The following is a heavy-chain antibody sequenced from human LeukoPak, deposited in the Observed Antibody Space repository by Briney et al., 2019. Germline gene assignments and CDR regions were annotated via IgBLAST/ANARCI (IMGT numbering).Heavy chain of an antibody. CDR2: ISGSGGST. CDR3: ARGSNVVTAIKPLDY. Sequence: GGSLRLSCAASGFTFSCYAMSWVRQAPGKGLEWVSAISGSGGSTYYADSVKGRFTISRDNSKNTLYLQMNSLRAEDTAVYYCARGSNVVTAIKPLDYWGQGTLVTVSS. V-gene: IGHV3-23*01. CDR1: GFTFSCYA. J-gene: IGHJ4*02. D-gene: IGHD2-21*02.